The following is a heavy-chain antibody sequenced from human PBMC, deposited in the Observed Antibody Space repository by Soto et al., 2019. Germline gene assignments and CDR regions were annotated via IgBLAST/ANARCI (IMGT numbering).Heavy chain of an antibody. V-gene: IGHV3-30-3*01. Sequence: GGSLSLSCAASGFTFSSYAMHWVRQAPGKGLEWVAVISYDGSNKYYADSVKGRFTISRDNSKNTLYLQMNSLRAEDTAVYYCARVCSGGSCYSNYWGQGTLVTVSS. D-gene: IGHD2-15*01. CDR3: ARVCSGGSCYSNY. CDR1: GFTFSSYA. CDR2: ISYDGSNK. J-gene: IGHJ4*02.